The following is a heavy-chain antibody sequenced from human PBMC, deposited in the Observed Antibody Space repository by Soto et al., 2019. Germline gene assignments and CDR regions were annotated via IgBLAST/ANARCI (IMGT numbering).Heavy chain of an antibody. CDR2: IIPIFGTA. V-gene: IGHV1-69*13. CDR3: ARAPITDCSGGSCYSLGYYYYYGMDV. D-gene: IGHD2-15*01. J-gene: IGHJ6*02. Sequence: SVKVSCKASGGTLSSYAISWVRQAPGQGLEWMGGIIPIFGTANYAQKFQGRVTITADESTSTAYMELSSLRSEDTAVYYCARAPITDCSGGSCYSLGYYYYYGMDVWGQGTTVTVSS. CDR1: GGTLSSYA.